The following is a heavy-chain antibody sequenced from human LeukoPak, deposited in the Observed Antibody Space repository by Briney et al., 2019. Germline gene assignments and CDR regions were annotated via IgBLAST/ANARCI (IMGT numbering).Heavy chain of an antibody. J-gene: IGHJ4*02. CDR2: ISGSGGST. CDR3: AKDVSRIQPPRYFDY. D-gene: IGHD5-18*01. V-gene: IGHV3-23*01. Sequence: GGSLRLSCAASGFTFRSYAMSWVRQAPGKGLEWVSAISGSGGSTYYADSVKGRFTISRDNSKNTLYLQMNSLRAEDTAVYYCAKDVSRIQPPRYFDYWGQGTLVTVSS. CDR1: GFTFRSYA.